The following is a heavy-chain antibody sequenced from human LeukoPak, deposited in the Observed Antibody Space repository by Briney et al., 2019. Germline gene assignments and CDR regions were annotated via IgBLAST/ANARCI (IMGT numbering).Heavy chain of an antibody. V-gene: IGHV3-21*01. CDR2: ISSSSSYI. Sequence: GGSLRLSCAASGFTFSSYSMNWVRQAPGKGLEWVSSISSSSSYIYYADSVKGRFTISRDNAKNSLYLQMNTLRAEDTAVYYCARLRGGGIQLWSDYWGQGTLVTVSS. CDR1: GFTFSSYS. D-gene: IGHD5-18*01. J-gene: IGHJ4*02. CDR3: ARLRGGGIQLWSDY.